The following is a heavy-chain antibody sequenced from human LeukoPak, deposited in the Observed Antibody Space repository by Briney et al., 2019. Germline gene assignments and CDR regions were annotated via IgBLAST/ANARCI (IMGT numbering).Heavy chain of an antibody. V-gene: IGHV1-69*13. J-gene: IGHJ6*02. D-gene: IGHD6-13*01. CDR3: ARETDVAAEWDYYYGMDV. CDR2: IIPIFGTA. Sequence: SVKVSCKASGGTFSSYAISWVRQAPGRGLEWMGGIIPIFGTANYAQKFQGRVTITADESTSTAYMELSSLRSEDTAVYYCARETDVAAEWDYYYGMDVWGQGTTVTVSS. CDR1: GGTFSSYA.